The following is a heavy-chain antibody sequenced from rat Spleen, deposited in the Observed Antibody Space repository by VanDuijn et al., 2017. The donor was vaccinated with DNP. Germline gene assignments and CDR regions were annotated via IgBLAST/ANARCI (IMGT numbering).Heavy chain of an antibody. CDR3: ATTRVYAMDA. J-gene: IGHJ4*01. Sequence: EVQLQESGPCLVKTSQLLSLTCSVTGYSITSSYRWNWIRKFPGNKLEWMGYVNSAGSTNYNPSLKSRISITRDTSKNQFFLQVNSITTEDTATYYCATTRVYAMDAWGQGTSVTVSS. V-gene: IGHV3-3*01. CDR1: GYSITSSYR. D-gene: IGHD1-4*01. CDR2: VNSAGST.